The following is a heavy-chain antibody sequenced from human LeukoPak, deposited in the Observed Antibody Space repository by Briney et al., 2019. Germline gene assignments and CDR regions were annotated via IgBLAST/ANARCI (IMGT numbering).Heavy chain of an antibody. V-gene: IGHV3-30*18. CDR3: AKVDSLQAGLRFTTRVFDY. Sequence: GGSLRLSCAASGFTFSSCAMSWVRQAPGKGLEWVAVISYDGSNKYYADSVKGRFTISRDNSKNTLYLQMNSLRAEDTAVYYCAKVDSLQAGLRFTTRVFDYWGQGTLVTVSS. D-gene: IGHD4-17*01. CDR2: ISYDGSNK. CDR1: GFTFSSCA. J-gene: IGHJ4*02.